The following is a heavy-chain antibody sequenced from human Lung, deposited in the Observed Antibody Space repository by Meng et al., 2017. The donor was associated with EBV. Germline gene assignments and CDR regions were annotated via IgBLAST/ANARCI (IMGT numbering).Heavy chain of an antibody. V-gene: IGHV4-30-2*01. Sequence: QVRLRQSVPGMVKPSHTLSLTCAVSSGSISSDTSSWNWIRQRPGKGLEWIGFVYRSGSTYYNPSLKSRVIISVDRSNNQFSLELNSVSAADTAVYYCARGRNYSNYLFFSIELRGPCFDYWGQGTLVTVSS. D-gene: IGHD4-11*01. CDR3: ARGRNYSNYLFFSIELRGPCFDY. CDR1: SGSISSDTSS. CDR2: VYRSGST. J-gene: IGHJ4*02.